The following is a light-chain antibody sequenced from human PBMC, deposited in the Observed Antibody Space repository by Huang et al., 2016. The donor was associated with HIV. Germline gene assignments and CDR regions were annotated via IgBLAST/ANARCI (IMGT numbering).Light chain of an antibody. V-gene: IGKV1-12*01. Sequence: DIQMTQSPTSVSASVGDRVTITCLASQGGRSYLAWYQQKPGKSPNLLIYAASTLQTGVPSRFSGNGSDTDFTLTISSLQAEDFATYYCQQATRIPLTFGGGTKVELK. CDR2: AAS. J-gene: IGKJ4*01. CDR3: QQATRIPLT. CDR1: QGGRSY.